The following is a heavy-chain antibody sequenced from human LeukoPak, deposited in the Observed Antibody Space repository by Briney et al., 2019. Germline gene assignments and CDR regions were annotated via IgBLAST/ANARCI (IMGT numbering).Heavy chain of an antibody. CDR3: ARDMGYGYSHYYYGMDV. CDR1: GYTFTGYY. CDR2: INPNSGGT. V-gene: IGHV1-2*02. Sequence: APVTVSCKASGYTFTGYYMHWVRQAPGQGLEWMGWINPNSGGTNYAQKFQGRVTMTRDTSISTAYMELSRLRSDDTAVYYCARDMGYGYSHYYYGMDVWGQGTTVTVSS. D-gene: IGHD5-18*01. J-gene: IGHJ6*02.